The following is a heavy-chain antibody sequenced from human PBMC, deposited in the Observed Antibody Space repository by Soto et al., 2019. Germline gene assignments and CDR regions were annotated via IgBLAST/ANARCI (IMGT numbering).Heavy chain of an antibody. V-gene: IGHV4-4*07. D-gene: IGHD6-13*01. CDR1: GVSISSYY. CDR2: IYTSGST. Sequence: TLSLTCTVSGVSISSYYWSWIRQPAGKGLEWIGRIYTSGSTNYNPSLKSRVTMSVDTSKNQFSLKLSSVTAADTAVYYCARDLEEYSSSWRTYYYYYYGMDVWGQGTTVTVSS. J-gene: IGHJ6*02. CDR3: ARDLEEYSSSWRTYYYYYYGMDV.